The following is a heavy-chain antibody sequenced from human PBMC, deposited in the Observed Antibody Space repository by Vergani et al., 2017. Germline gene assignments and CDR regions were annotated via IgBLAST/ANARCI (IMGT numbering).Heavy chain of an antibody. CDR1: GNRFSTDG. CDR3: GGEHEDYGDYGAFDM. J-gene: IGHJ3*02. V-gene: IGHV5-51*01. D-gene: IGHD4-17*01. CDR2: IYIGDSDT. Sequence: EVQLLQSGPEVKKPGESLKISCQGSGNRFSTDGIGWVRQRRGKGLEWMGIIYIGDSDTRYRPSFQVQVTISADKSISIVYLQWSSLEASDTAMYYCGGEHEDYGDYGAFDMWGQGTMVIVSS.